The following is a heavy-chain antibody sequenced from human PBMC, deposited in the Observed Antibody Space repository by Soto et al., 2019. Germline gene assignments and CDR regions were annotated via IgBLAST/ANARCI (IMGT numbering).Heavy chain of an antibody. CDR2: ISGSGGST. V-gene: IGHV3-23*01. J-gene: IGHJ6*02. D-gene: IGHD6-13*01. Sequence: SVLLLRVWWAAVGGTWGGLGRSRVRQAPGKGLEWVSAISGSGGSTYYADSVKGRFTISRDNSKNTLYLQMNSLRAEDTAVYYCAKALAVAAAGVYYYYGMDVWGQGTTVTVSS. CDR3: AKALAVAAAGVYYYYGMDV. CDR1: GGTWGGLG.